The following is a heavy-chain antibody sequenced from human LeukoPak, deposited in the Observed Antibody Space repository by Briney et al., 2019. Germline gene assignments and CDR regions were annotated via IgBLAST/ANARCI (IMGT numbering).Heavy chain of an antibody. D-gene: IGHD2-21*02. CDR1: GFTFSSYG. CDR3: AKDFCGGDCYSAISGAFDI. CDR2: IRYDGSNK. J-gene: IGHJ3*02. V-gene: IGHV3-30*02. Sequence: GGSLRLSCATFGFTFSSYGMHWVRQAPGKGLEWVAFIRYDGSNKYYADSVKGRFTISRDNSKNTLYLQMNSLRAEDTAVYYCAKDFCGGDCYSAISGAFDIWGQGTMVTVSS.